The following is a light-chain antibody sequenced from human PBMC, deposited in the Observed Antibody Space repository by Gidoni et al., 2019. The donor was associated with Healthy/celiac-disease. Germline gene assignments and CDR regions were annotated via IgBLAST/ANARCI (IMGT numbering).Light chain of an antibody. CDR2: DAS. CDR3: QQYNSYSLLT. CDR1: QSISSW. Sequence: SASVGDRVTITCRASQSISSWLAWYQQKPGKAHKLLIYDASSLESGVPSRFSGSGSGTEFTLTISSLQPDDFATYYCQQYNSYSLLTFGGGTKVEIK. J-gene: IGKJ4*01. V-gene: IGKV1-5*01.